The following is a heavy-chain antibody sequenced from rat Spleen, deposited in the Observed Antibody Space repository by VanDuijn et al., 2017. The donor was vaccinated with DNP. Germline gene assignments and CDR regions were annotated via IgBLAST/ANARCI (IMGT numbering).Heavy chain of an antibody. CDR2: ISYDDRKT. CDR1: GFTFSDYY. CDR3: TTDFERGY. D-gene: IGHD1-11*01. V-gene: IGHV5-20*01. J-gene: IGHJ2*01. Sequence: EVQLVETGGGLVQPGRSLKLSCAASGFTFSDYYMAWVRQAPTKGLEWVASISYDDRKTYYRDSVKGRFTISRDNAKSILYLQMDSLRSEDTATFYCTTDFERGYWGQGVMVTVSS.